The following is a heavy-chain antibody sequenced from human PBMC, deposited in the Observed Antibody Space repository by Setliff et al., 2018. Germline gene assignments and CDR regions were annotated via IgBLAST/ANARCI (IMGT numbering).Heavy chain of an antibody. V-gene: IGHV1-2*02. CDR2: IIPKSGVT. CDR1: GYSFSDFY. Sequence: ASVKVSCKASGYSFSDFYIHWVRQVPGRGPEWMGSIIPKSGVTRYVQKFQGRVTITRDTSISTAYMELSSLRSDDTAVYYCARDGISWLNWLDPWGQGTPVTVSS. D-gene: IGHD6-13*01. J-gene: IGHJ5*02. CDR3: ARDGISWLNWLDP.